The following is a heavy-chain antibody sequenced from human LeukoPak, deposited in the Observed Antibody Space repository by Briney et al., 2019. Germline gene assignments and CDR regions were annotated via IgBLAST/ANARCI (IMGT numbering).Heavy chain of an antibody. Sequence: PGGSLRLSCAASGFTFSSYSMNWVRQAPGKGLEWVSSISSSSSYIYYADSVKGRFTISRDNAKNSLYLQMNSLRAEDTAVHYCARDRHIVVVTAIQSDAFDIWGQGTMVTVSS. J-gene: IGHJ3*02. D-gene: IGHD2-21*02. V-gene: IGHV3-21*01. CDR1: GFTFSSYS. CDR3: ARDRHIVVVTAIQSDAFDI. CDR2: ISSSSSYI.